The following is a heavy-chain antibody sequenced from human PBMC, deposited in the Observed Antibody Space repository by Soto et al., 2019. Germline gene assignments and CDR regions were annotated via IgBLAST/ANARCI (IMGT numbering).Heavy chain of an antibody. V-gene: IGHV1-2*02. D-gene: IGHD5-18*01. CDR1: GYAFTGYY. CDR3: ATRYSYVHF. J-gene: IGHJ4*02. CDR2: INPNSGDT. Sequence: ASVKVSCKSSGYAFTGYYIHWVRQAPGQGLEWMGWINPNSGDTNYAQRFQGRVTMTRDTSFSTAYMELSSLRSDDTAVYYCATRYSYVHFWGQGTLVTVSS.